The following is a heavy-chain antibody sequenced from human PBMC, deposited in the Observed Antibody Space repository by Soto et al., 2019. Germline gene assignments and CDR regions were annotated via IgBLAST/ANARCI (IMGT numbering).Heavy chain of an antibody. Sequence: QLQLQESGPGLVKPSETLSLTCTVSGGSISSSSYYWGWIRQPPGKGLEWIGSIYYSGSTYYNPSLKSRVTISVDTSKNQFSLKLSSVTAADTAVYYCARHRRGSRYSYDKDAFDIWGQGTMVTVSS. CDR1: GGSISSSSYY. V-gene: IGHV4-39*01. D-gene: IGHD5-18*01. CDR3: ARHRRGSRYSYDKDAFDI. J-gene: IGHJ3*02. CDR2: IYYSGST.